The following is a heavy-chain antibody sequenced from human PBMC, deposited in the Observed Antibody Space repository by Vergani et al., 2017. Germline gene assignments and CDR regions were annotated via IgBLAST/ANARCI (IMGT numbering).Heavy chain of an antibody. Sequence: EVQLLESGGGLVQPGGSLRLSCAASGFTFSSYAMSWVRQAPGKGLELVANIKQDGSEKYYVDSVKGRLTISRDNAKNSLYLQMNSLRAEDTAVYYCARDLRVSGYDLSDYYYYGMDVWGQGTTVTVSS. CDR2: IKQDGSEK. J-gene: IGHJ6*02. D-gene: IGHD5-12*01. V-gene: IGHV3-7*03. CDR3: ARDLRVSGYDLSDYYYYGMDV. CDR1: GFTFSSYA.